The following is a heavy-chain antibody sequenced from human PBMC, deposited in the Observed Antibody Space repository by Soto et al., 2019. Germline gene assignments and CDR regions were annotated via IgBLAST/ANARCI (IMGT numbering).Heavy chain of an antibody. D-gene: IGHD1-1*01. Sequence: QPGGSLRLSCAASGFTFSSYAMSWVRQAPGKGLEWVSAITASGGNTYYADSVKGRFTISRDNSKNTLYLQMNSLRAEDTAVYYCAKFGMATTKRSPPYYIDYWGQGALVTVSS. V-gene: IGHV3-23*01. CDR1: GFTFSSYA. J-gene: IGHJ4*02. CDR2: ITASGGNT. CDR3: AKFGMATTKRSPPYYIDY.